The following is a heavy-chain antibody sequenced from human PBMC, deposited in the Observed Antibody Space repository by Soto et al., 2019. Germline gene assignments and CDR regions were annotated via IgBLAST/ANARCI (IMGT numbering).Heavy chain of an antibody. CDR3: ARRAETNGWNGFGADKYYFDF. Sequence: QVQLVQSGAEVRKPGASVKVSCEASGYTFTSYDIYWVRQATGQGLEWMGWMNPNTGNSGYAQKFKGRVTMTSDTSISTANMELSSLRSEDTAVYYCARRAETNGWNGFGADKYYFDFWGQGTLVTVSS. V-gene: IGHV1-8*01. CDR2: MNPNTGNS. J-gene: IGHJ4*02. D-gene: IGHD1-1*01. CDR1: GYTFTSYD.